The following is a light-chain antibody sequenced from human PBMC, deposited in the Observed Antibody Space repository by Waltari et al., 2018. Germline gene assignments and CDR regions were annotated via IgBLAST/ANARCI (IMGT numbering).Light chain of an antibody. J-gene: IGKJ2*01. CDR3: QQYGSSPVT. V-gene: IGKV3-20*01. Sequence: ELVLTQSPGTLSLSPGERATLSCRASQSVSSSYFAWYQQKPGQAPRILIFATSSRATGIPDRFSGSGSGTDFTLTISRLEPEDFAVYYCQQYGSSPVTFGQGTKLEI. CDR2: ATS. CDR1: QSVSSSY.